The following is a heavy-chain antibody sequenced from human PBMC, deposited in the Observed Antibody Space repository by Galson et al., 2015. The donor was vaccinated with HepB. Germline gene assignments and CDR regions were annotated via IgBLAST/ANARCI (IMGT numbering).Heavy chain of an antibody. CDR1: GGTFSSYA. CDR3: AREGGRSSSSVGNWFDP. D-gene: IGHD6-6*01. V-gene: IGHV1-69*13. J-gene: IGHJ5*02. Sequence: SVKVSCKASGGTFSSYAISWVRQAPGQGLEWMGGIIPIFGIANYAQKFQGRVTITADESTSTAYMELSSLRSEDTAVYYCAREGGRSSSSVGNWFDPWGQGTLVTVSS. CDR2: IIPIFGIA.